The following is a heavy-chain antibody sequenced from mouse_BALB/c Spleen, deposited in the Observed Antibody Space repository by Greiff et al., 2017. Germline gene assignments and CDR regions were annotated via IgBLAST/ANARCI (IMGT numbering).Heavy chain of an antibody. V-gene: IGHV2-2*02. J-gene: IGHJ4*01. CDR1: GFSLTSYG. CDR3: ARKENRYEGYYAMDY. D-gene: IGHD2-14*01. Sequence: QVQLRQSGPGLVQPSQSLSITCTVSGFSLTSYGVHWVRQSPGKGLEWLGVIWSGGSTDYYAAFISRLSISKDNSKSQVFFKMNSLQANDTAIYYCARKENRYEGYYAMDYWGQGTSVTVSS. CDR2: IWSGGST.